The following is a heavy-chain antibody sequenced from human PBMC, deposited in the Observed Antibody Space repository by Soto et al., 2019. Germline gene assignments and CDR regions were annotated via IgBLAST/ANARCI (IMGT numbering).Heavy chain of an antibody. CDR1: GFSLSTSGMC. CDR3: ARIPRIGGDYYGMDV. D-gene: IGHD1-26*01. V-gene: IGHV2-70*01. CDR2: IDWDDDK. Sequence: SGPTLVNPTQTLTLTCTFSGFSLSTSGMCVSWIRRPPGKALEWLALIDWDDDKYYSTSLKTRLTISKDTSKNQVVLTMTNMDPVDTATYYCARIPRIGGDYYGMDVWGQGTLVTVS. J-gene: IGHJ6*02.